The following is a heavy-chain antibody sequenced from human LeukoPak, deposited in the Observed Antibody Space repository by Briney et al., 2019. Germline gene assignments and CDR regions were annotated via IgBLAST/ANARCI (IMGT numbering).Heavy chain of an antibody. CDR3: ARGTTKGYYYDSSGYYTK. D-gene: IGHD3-22*01. CDR2: IYYSGRT. CDR1: GGSINSYY. J-gene: IGHJ4*02. Sequence: SETLSLTCNVSGGSINSYYWSWFRQPPGKRLECIGYIYYSGRTTYNPSLKSRVTISVDTSTNRISLKLTSVTAADTAVYFCARGTTKGYYYDSSGYYTKWGQGTLVTVSS. V-gene: IGHV4-59*12.